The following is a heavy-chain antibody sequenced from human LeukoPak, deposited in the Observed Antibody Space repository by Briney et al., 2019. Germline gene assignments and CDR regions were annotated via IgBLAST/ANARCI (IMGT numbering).Heavy chain of an antibody. CDR1: GFTFSTYW. CDR3: ARRSGYDYFDY. D-gene: IGHD5-12*01. CDR2: IKQDGSEK. V-gene: IGHV3-7*04. Sequence: PSGGSLRLSCAASGFTFSTYWMSWVRQAPGKGLEWVANIKQDGSEKYYEDSVKGRFTISRDNAKNSVFLQMNSLKAEDTAVYYCARRSGYDYFDYWGQGTLVTVSS. J-gene: IGHJ4*02.